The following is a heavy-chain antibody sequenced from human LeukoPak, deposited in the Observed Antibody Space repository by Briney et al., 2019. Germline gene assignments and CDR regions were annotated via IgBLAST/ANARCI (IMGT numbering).Heavy chain of an antibody. CDR2: YTGDT. Sequence: SETLSLTCSVSGDSISRFYWSWVRQPPRKGLEWIGYTGDTNYNPSLKSRVTISLDASKSQFSLKLSSVTAADTAMYYCARVNIAVAGDASDVWGRGTMVTVSS. J-gene: IGHJ3*01. D-gene: IGHD6-19*01. CDR1: GDSISRFY. V-gene: IGHV4-59*01. CDR3: ARVNIAVAGDASDV.